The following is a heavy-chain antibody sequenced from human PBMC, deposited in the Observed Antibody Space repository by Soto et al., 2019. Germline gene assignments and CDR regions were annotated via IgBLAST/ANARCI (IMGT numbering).Heavy chain of an antibody. CDR2: IKSKTDGGTT. CDR1: GFTFSNAW. V-gene: IGHV3-15*01. J-gene: IGHJ3*02. CDR3: TTGEGGYSGYGDAFDI. Sequence: GGSLRLSCAASGFTFSNAWMSWVRQAPGKGLEWVGRIKSKTDGGTTDYAAPVKGRFTISRDDSKNTLYLQMNSLKTEDTAVYYCTTGEGGYSGYGDAFDIWGQGTMVTVSS. D-gene: IGHD5-12*01.